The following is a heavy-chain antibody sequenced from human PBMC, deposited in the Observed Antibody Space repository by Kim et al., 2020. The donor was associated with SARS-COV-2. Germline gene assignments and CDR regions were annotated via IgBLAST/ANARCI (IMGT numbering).Heavy chain of an antibody. CDR1: GGSISSSSYY. CDR3: ARRRAAAGRGWFDP. J-gene: IGHJ5*02. V-gene: IGHV4-39*01. Sequence: SETLSLTCTVSGGSISSSSYYWGWIRQPPGKGLEWIGSIYYSGSTYYNPSLKSRVTISVDTSKNQFSLKLSSVTAADTAVYYCARRRAAAGRGWFDPWGQGTLVTVSS. D-gene: IGHD6-13*01. CDR2: IYYSGST.